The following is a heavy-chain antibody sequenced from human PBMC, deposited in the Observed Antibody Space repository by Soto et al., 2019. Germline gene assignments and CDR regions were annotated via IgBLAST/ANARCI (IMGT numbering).Heavy chain of an antibody. CDR3: ALRSMAVVPEY. CDR2: LYYGPSA. V-gene: IGHV4-59*01. J-gene: IGHJ4*02. D-gene: IGHD3-22*01. CDR1: GDSISSYY. Sequence: QVQLQESGPGLVKPSETLSLTCAVSGDSISSYYCMWIRQPPGKGLESIGYLYYGPSANYHPSLKSRVTFSVDTSTNQCSLTLSSMTAADTAVYYCALRSMAVVPEYWGQGTLVTVSS.